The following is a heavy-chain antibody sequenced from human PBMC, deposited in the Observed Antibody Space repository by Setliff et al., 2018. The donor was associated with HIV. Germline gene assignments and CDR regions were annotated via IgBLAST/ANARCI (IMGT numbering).Heavy chain of an antibody. CDR3: ATDRTQTGISLVRGRLTDPARYPLDY. Sequence: ASVKVSCKASDYPFSNFGISWVRQAPGQGLEWMACINVYNGDTNFAQKFQGRVTMTKDTSTGTAYMELSSLRSDDTAVYYCATDRTQTGISLVRGRLTDPARYPLDYWGQGTLVTVSS. CDR1: DYPFSNFG. V-gene: IGHV1-18*01. CDR2: INVYNGDT. D-gene: IGHD3-10*01. J-gene: IGHJ4*02.